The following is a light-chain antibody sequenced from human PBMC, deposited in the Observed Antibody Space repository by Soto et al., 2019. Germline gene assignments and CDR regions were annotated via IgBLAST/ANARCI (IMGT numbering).Light chain of an antibody. CDR1: QTISSW. CDR3: QHYNSYSEA. J-gene: IGKJ1*01. Sequence: DIQMTQSPSTLSGSVGDRVTITCRASQTISSWLAWYQQKPGKAPKLLIYKASTLKRGVPSRFSGSGSGTEFTLTISSLQPDDFAPYYCQHYNSYSEAFGQGTKVDIK. CDR2: KAS. V-gene: IGKV1-5*03.